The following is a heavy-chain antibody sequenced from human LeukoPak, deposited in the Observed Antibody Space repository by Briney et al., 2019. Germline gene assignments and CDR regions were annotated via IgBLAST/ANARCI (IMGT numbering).Heavy chain of an antibody. V-gene: IGHV4-59*01. J-gene: IGHJ5*02. CDR1: GGSISSYY. CDR2: IYHSGFT. D-gene: IGHD3-9*01. Sequence: PSETLSLTCSVSGGSISSYYWNWVRQSPGKGLEWIGYIYHSGFTKNNPSLKSRVTISLDMSENQFSQELKSVTAADTAVYYCARSHLLSGPDNWFDLWGQGTLVTVSS. CDR3: ARSHLLSGPDNWFDL.